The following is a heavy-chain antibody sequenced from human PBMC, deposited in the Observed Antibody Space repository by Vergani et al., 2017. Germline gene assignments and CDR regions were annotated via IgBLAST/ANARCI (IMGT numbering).Heavy chain of an antibody. CDR2: IDPNSGGT. J-gene: IGHJ3*02. D-gene: IGHD2-8*02. V-gene: IGHV1-2*02. CDR3: ARDLLGSDAFDI. Sequence: QVQLVQSGTEVKKPGASVKVSCKASGYTFNGYYIHWVRQAPGQGLEYMGWIDPNSGGTNYAQKFQGRVTMTRDTSISTAYMELSRLRSDDTAVYYCARDLLGSDAFDIWGQGTMVTVSS. CDR1: GYTFNGYY.